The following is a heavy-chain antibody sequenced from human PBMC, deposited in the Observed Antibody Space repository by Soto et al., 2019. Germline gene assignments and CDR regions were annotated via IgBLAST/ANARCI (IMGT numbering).Heavy chain of an antibody. CDR3: ARGGYYDTSGYNRPLDY. Sequence: PGGSLRLSCAASGXTFRSSAMHWVRQAPGKGLEWVAVISYDGSNKYYADSVKGRFTISRDNSKNTLYLQMNSLRAEDTAVYNCARGGYYDTSGYNRPLDYWGQGTQVTVSS. J-gene: IGHJ4*02. V-gene: IGHV3-30-3*01. CDR1: GXTFRSSA. D-gene: IGHD3-22*01. CDR2: ISYDGSNK.